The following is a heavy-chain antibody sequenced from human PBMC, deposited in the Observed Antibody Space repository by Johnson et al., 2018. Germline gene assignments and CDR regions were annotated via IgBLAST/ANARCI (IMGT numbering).Heavy chain of an antibody. CDR1: GGTFTSYA. J-gene: IGHJ3*02. V-gene: IGHV1-69*12. CDR2: LIPMFGTA. Sequence: QVQLVQSGAAVKKPGSSVKISCKASGGTFTSYAISWVRQAPGQRLEWMGGLIPMFGTAKYAQQFQGRVTITADVSTSTAYMELSSLRSEDTAVYYCARDRSGDCLRCAFDIWGQGTMVTVSS. D-gene: IGHD2-21*02. CDR3: ARDRSGDCLRCAFDI.